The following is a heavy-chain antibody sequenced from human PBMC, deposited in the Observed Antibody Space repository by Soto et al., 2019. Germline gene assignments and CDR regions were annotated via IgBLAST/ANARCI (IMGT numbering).Heavy chain of an antibody. CDR2: INHSGST. J-gene: IGHJ4*02. CDR3: ARGPYYYGSGTLDY. Sequence: SETLSLSCAVYGGSFSGYDWTWIRQPPGTGLEWIGEINHSGSTNYNPSLKSRVTLSADTSKNQFSLKLSSVTAADTAVYYCARGPYYYGSGTLDYWGQGILVTVSS. D-gene: IGHD3-10*01. CDR1: GGSFSGYD. V-gene: IGHV4-34*01.